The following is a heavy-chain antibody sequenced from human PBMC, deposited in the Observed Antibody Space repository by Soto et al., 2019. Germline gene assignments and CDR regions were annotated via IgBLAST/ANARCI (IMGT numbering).Heavy chain of an antibody. CDR2: IYYSGST. Sequence: PSETLSLTCTVSGASISRYYWSWIRQSPGKGLEWIGYIYYSGSTYYNPSLKSRVTISVDTSKNQFSLKLSSVTAADTAVYYCALERVREEELLFYNWFDPWGQGTLVTVSA. CDR3: ALERVREEELLFYNWFDP. CDR1: GASISRYY. D-gene: IGHD3-10*01. V-gene: IGHV4-59*06. J-gene: IGHJ5*02.